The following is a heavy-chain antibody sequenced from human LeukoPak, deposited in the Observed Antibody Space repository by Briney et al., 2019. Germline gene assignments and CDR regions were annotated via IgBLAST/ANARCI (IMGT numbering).Heavy chain of an antibody. Sequence: GGSLRLSCAASGFTFRDAWMYWVRQAPGKGLEWVGRIKSKTEGGTTDFAAPVKGRFSISRDDSQNTLYLQMNSLKTEDTAVYYCTTPGIAEAGHRGPNDYWGQGTLVTVSS. CDR3: TTPGIAEAGHRGPNDY. CDR2: IKSKTEGGTT. J-gene: IGHJ4*02. CDR1: GFTFRDAW. V-gene: IGHV3-15*01. D-gene: IGHD6-19*01.